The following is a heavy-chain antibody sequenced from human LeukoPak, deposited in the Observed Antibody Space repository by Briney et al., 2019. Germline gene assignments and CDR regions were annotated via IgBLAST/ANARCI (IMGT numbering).Heavy chain of an antibody. J-gene: IGHJ4*02. D-gene: IGHD3-16*02. CDR2: IKQDGSEK. CDR1: GFTFSSYW. V-gene: IGHV3-7*04. Sequence: PGGSLRLSCAASGFTFSSYWMSWVRQAPGKGLEWVANIKQDGSEKYYVDSVKGRFTISRDNSKNTLYLQMNSLRAEDTAVYYCARGDDYVWGSYRNLFDYWGQGTLVTVSS. CDR3: ARGDDYVWGSYRNLFDY.